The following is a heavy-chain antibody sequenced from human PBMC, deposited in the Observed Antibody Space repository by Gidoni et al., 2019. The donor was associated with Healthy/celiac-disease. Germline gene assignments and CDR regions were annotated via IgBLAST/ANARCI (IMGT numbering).Heavy chain of an antibody. V-gene: IGHV4-38-2*02. CDR1: GYSISRGYY. Sequence: QVQLQESGPGLVKPSETLSLTCTVSGYSISRGYYWGWIRPPPGKGLEWIGSIYHSGSTYYNPSLKSRVTISVDTSKNQFSLKLSSVTAADTAVYYCARDTSGSFDYWGQGTLVTVSS. CDR3: ARDTSGSFDY. CDR2: IYHSGST. D-gene: IGHD3-10*01. J-gene: IGHJ4*02.